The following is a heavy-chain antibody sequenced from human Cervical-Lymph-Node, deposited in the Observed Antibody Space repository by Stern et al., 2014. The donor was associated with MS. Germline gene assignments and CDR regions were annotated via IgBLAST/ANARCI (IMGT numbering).Heavy chain of an antibody. CDR2: IYYSGST. V-gene: IGHV4-61*01. J-gene: IGHJ4*02. Sequence: QVQLQESGPGLVKPSETLYLTCTVSGGSVSSGSYYWSWNRQPPGKGLEWIGYIYYSGSTNYNPSLKSRVTISVDTSKNQFTLKRSSVTAADTAVYCCARDRLDSSHPLDYWGQGTLVTVSS. CDR1: GGSVSSGSYY. D-gene: IGHD3-22*01. CDR3: ARDRLDSSHPLDY.